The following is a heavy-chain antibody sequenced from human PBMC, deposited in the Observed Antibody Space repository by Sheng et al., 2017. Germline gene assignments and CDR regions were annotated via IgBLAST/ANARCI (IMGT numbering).Heavy chain of an antibody. Sequence: QVQLVESGGGVVQPEGSLRLSCAASGFTFSNYDMHWVRQTPGKGLEWVAAISYDGSNEHYGYSVEGRFTISRDNSKNTLYVQMNRLTTDDTAVYYCAKDLYSGDNGGVFDIWGQGT. CDR3: AKDLYSGDNGGVFDI. D-gene: IGHD1-26*01. J-gene: IGHJ3*02. CDR2: ISYDGSNE. CDR1: GFTFSNYD. V-gene: IGHV3-30*18.